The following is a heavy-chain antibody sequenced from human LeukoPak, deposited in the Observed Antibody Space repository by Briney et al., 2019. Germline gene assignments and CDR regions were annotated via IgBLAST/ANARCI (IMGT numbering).Heavy chain of an antibody. CDR2: INPNSGAT. CDR3: ARDRGSGSYYYPSRDDAFDI. Sequence: ASVKVSCKASGYTFTGYYLHWVRQAPGQGLEWMGWINPNSGATNYAQTFQGRVTLTRDTSISIAYMGLTWLSSDDTAVYYCARDRGSGSYYYPSRDDAFDIWGQGTMVSVSS. J-gene: IGHJ3*02. V-gene: IGHV1-2*02. D-gene: IGHD3-10*01. CDR1: GYTFTGYY.